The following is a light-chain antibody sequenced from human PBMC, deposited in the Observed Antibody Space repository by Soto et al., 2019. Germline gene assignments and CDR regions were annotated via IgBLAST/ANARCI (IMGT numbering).Light chain of an antibody. J-gene: IGKJ5*01. Sequence: VMPHSPATLSVSPWERVTLSVRASQSVGSSLAWYRQKPGQAPRLLIYDASNRATGIPARFSGSGSGTDFTLTISRLEPEDFAVYYCQKRSNWPITFGKGTRLEIK. CDR1: QSVGSS. V-gene: IGKV3-11*01. CDR2: DAS. CDR3: QKRSNWPIT.